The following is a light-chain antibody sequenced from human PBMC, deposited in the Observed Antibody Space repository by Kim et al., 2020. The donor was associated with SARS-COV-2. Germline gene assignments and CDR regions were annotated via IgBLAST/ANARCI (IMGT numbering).Light chain of an antibody. CDR2: GAS. J-gene: IGKJ2*03. CDR3: QQYNSWPGS. V-gene: IGKV3-15*01. CDR1: QSVSSN. Sequence: SVCPGESATLSCRASQSVSSNLVWYQQKFGQAPRLLIYGASTRATGIPARFSGSGSGTEFTLTISSLQSEDFAVYYCQQYNSWPGSFGQGTKLEI.